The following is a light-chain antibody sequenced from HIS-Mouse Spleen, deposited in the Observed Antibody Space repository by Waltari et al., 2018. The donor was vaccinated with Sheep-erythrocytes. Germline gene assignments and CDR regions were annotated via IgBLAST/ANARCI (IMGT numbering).Light chain of an antibody. CDR2: EGS. J-gene: IGLJ3*02. CDR3: CSYAGSSTPWV. V-gene: IGLV2-23*01. Sequence: QSALTQPASVSGSPGQSITIPCTATSSGVGPYNLLAWYQQHQGKAPKLMIYEGSKRPSGVSNRFSGSKSGNTASLTISGLQAEDEADYYCCSYAGSSTPWVFGGGTKLTVL. CDR1: SSGVGPYNL.